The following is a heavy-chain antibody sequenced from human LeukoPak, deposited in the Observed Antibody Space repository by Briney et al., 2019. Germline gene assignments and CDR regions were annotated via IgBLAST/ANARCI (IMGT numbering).Heavy chain of an antibody. CDR1: GYTFTGYY. CDR3: ARGPNLAHWVVPAAMVDY. D-gene: IGHD2-2*01. J-gene: IGHJ4*02. V-gene: IGHV1-2*02. CDR2: INPNSGGT. Sequence: ASVKVSCKASGYTFTGYYMHWVRQAPGQGLEWMGWINPNSGGTNYAQKFQGRVTMTRDTSISTAYMELSRLRSDDTAVYYCARGPNLAHWVVPAAMVDYWGQGTLVTVSS.